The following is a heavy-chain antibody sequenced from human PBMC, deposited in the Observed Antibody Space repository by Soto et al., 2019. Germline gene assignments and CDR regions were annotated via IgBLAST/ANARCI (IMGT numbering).Heavy chain of an antibody. CDR1: GGSISSGDYY. D-gene: IGHD3-10*01. Sequence: SETLSLTCTVSGGSISSGDYYWSWIRQPPGKGLEWIGYIYYSGSTYYNQSLKSRVTISVDTSKKQISLKLSSVTAANTAVYYCAREVGSGRYLNWFDPWGQGTLVTVSS. CDR3: AREVGSGRYLNWFDP. J-gene: IGHJ5*02. V-gene: IGHV4-30-4*01. CDR2: IYYSGST.